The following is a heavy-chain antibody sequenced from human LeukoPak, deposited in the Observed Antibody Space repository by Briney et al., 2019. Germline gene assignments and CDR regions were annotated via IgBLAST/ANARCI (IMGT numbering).Heavy chain of an antibody. CDR1: GFTFSNAW. Sequence: GGSLRLSCAASGFTFSNAWMSWVRQAPGKGLEWVGRTKSKTDGGTTDYAAPVKGRFTISRDDSKNTLYLQMNSLKTEDTAVYYCTTAMVTFDYWGQGTLVTVSS. V-gene: IGHV3-15*01. J-gene: IGHJ4*02. CDR3: TTAMVTFDY. D-gene: IGHD5-18*01. CDR2: TKSKTDGGTT.